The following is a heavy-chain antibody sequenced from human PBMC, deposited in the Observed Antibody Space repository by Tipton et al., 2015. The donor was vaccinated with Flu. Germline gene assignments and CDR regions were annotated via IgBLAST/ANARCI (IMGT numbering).Heavy chain of an antibody. CDR3: ARDYGGHIYY. CDR1: GGSISDYY. Sequence: TLSLTCTVSGGSISDYYWSWIRQPPGKGLVWIAYSSGSSGHTNYNPSLKSRGTISVDTSKNQFSLKLSSVTAADTAVYYCARDYGGHIYYWGQGTLVTVSS. D-gene: IGHD2-21*01. V-gene: IGHV4-4*08. J-gene: IGHJ4*02. CDR2: SSGSSGHT.